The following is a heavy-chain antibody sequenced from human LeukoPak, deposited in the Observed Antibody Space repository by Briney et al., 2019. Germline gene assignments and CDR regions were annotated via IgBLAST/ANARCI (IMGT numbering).Heavy chain of an antibody. CDR3: TTSPVPGIDY. V-gene: IGHV3-30*03. J-gene: IGHJ4*02. Sequence: GGSLRLSCVASGFAFSQFPVHWVRQAPGKRLEWVAFISHDGGNKKYGDSVKGRFTISRDNSKNTVYLQMNSLRTEDTAMYYCTTSPVPGIDYWGQGIQVTVSS. D-gene: IGHD6-19*01. CDR2: ISHDGGNK. CDR1: GFAFSQFP.